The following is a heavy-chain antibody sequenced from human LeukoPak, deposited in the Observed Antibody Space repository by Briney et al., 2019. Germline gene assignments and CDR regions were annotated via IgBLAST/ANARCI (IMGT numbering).Heavy chain of an antibody. V-gene: IGHV1-69*05. Sequence: VASVKVSCKASGGTFSSYAISWVRQAPGQGLEWMGGIIPIFGTANYAQRLQGRVTMTTDTSTSTAYMELRSLRSDDTAVYYCARALPYYDFWSGYYIGLLGGDYWGQGTLVTVSS. CDR2: IIPIFGTA. CDR3: ARALPYYDFWSGYYIGLLGGDY. J-gene: IGHJ4*02. CDR1: GGTFSSYA. D-gene: IGHD3-3*01.